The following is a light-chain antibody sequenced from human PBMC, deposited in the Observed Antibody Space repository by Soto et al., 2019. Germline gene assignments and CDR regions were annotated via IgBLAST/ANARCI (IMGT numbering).Light chain of an antibody. Sequence: EIVLTQSPATLSLSPGERATLSCRASQSISNYLAWYQQKPGQAPRLLIYDASNRATGIPARFSGSGSGTDFTLTISSLEPDDSAVYICQQRGNWPPITFGQGTRLEMK. CDR1: QSISNY. V-gene: IGKV3-11*01. CDR2: DAS. CDR3: QQRGNWPPIT. J-gene: IGKJ5*01.